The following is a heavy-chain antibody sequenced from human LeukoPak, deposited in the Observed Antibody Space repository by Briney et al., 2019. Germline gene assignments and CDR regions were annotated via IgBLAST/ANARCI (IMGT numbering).Heavy chain of an antibody. V-gene: IGHV3-64*01. CDR2: ISSNGDST. D-gene: IGHD3-3*01. CDR1: GFTFSNYA. CDR3: ARVPYYDFWSGWPYYMNV. Sequence: PGGSLRLSCAASGFTFSNYAMHWVRQAPGKGLEYVSVISSNGDSTYYASSVKGRFTISRDNSKNMLYLQMGSLRAEDMAVYYCARVPYYDFWSGWPYYMNVWGKGTTVTVSS. J-gene: IGHJ6*03.